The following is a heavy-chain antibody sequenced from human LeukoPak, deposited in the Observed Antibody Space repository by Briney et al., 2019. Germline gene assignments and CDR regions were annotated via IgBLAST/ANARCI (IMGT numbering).Heavy chain of an antibody. CDR3: ARDTDDFQGLDI. CDR1: GFFFSNYW. CDR2: INLDGNER. Sequence: PGGSLRLSCATSGFFFSNYWMSWVRQAPGKGLEWVANINLDGNERFYVDSVKGRFTMSRDNAKRSLYLQMNSLRAEDTAVYFCARDTDDFQGLDIWGQGTMVTVSS. D-gene: IGHD3-3*01. V-gene: IGHV3-7*01. J-gene: IGHJ3*02.